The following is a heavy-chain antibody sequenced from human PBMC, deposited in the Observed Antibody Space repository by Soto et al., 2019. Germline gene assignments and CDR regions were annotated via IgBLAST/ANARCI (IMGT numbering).Heavy chain of an antibody. CDR2: ISYDGSNK. Sequence: GGSLRLSCAASGFTFSSYAMHWVRQAPGKGLEWVAVISYDGSNKYYADSVKGRFTISRDNSKNTLYLQMNSLRAEDTAVYYCARDLDCISTSCYYYYGMDVWGQGTTVTVSS. V-gene: IGHV3-30-3*01. D-gene: IGHD2-2*01. CDR1: GFTFSSYA. CDR3: ARDLDCISTSCYYYYGMDV. J-gene: IGHJ6*02.